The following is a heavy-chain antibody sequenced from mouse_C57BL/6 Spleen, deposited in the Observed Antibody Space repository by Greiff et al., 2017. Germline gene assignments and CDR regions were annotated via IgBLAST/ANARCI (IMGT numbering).Heavy chain of an antibody. CDR1: GYTFTDYY. V-gene: IGHV1-26*01. Sequence: VQLQQSGPELVKPGASVKISCKASGYTFTDYYMNWVKQSPGKSLEWIGDINPNDGGTSYNQKFKGKATLTVDKSSSTAYMELRSLTSEDAAVYYCAGYGPTFAYWGQGTLVTVSA. J-gene: IGHJ3*01. CDR2: INPNDGGT. CDR3: AGYGPTFAY. D-gene: IGHD1-1*02.